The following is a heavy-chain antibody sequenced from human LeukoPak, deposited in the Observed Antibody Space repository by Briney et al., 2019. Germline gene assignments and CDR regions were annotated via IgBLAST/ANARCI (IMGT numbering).Heavy chain of an antibody. Sequence: PGGSLRLSCAASGFTFSNFWLHWGRQAPGKGLEWVSRITSDGSNINYADSVQGRFTISRDNANNTLYLQMNSLRAEDTAVYYCARGGHSSFDYWGQGALVTVSS. J-gene: IGHJ4*02. V-gene: IGHV3-74*01. CDR3: ARGGHSSFDY. CDR1: GFTFSNFW. CDR2: ITSDGSNI. D-gene: IGHD3-16*01.